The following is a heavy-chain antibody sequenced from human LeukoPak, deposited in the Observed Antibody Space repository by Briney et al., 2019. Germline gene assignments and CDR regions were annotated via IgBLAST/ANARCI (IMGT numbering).Heavy chain of an antibody. V-gene: IGHV3-23*01. J-gene: IGHJ4*02. Sequence: GGSLRLSCAASGFTFSSYAMSWVRQAPGKGLEWVSAISGSGGSTYYADSVKGRFTISGDNSKNTLYLQINSLRAEDTAVYYCAKDLRSGETAKLAVPFDYWGQGTLVTVSS. CDR3: AKDLRSGETAKLAVPFDY. CDR2: ISGSGGST. CDR1: GFTFSSYA. D-gene: IGHD6-6*01.